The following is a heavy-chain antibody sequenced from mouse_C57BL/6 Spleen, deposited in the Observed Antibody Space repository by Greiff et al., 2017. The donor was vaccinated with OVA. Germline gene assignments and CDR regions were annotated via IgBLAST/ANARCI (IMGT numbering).Heavy chain of an antibody. CDR3: ASTGTVYYAMDY. V-gene: IGHV1-55*01. CDR2: IYPGSGST. J-gene: IGHJ4*01. CDR1: GYTFTSYW. Sequence: QVQLQQSGAELVKPGASVKMSCKASGYTFTSYWITWVKQRPGQGLEWIGDIYPGSGSTNYNEKFKSKATLTVDTSSSTAYMQLSSLTSEDSAVYYCASTGTVYYAMDYWGQGTSVTVSS. D-gene: IGHD4-1*02.